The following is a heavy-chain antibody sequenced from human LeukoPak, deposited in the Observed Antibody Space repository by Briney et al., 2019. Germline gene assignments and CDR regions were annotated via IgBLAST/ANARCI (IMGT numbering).Heavy chain of an antibody. CDR3: ARRRCYDGSGYLD. Sequence: PSETLSLTCAVYGGSFSGYYWSWIRQPPGKGLEWIGEINRSGSTNYNPSLKSRVTITVDTSKNQFSLKLSSVTAADTPVYYCARRRCYDGSGYLDWGQGTLLSVAS. CDR2: INRSGST. V-gene: IGHV4-34*01. CDR1: GGSFSGYY. D-gene: IGHD3-22*01. J-gene: IGHJ1*01.